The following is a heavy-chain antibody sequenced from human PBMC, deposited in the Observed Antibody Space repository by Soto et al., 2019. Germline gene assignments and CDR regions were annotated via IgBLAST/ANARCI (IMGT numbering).Heavy chain of an antibody. D-gene: IGHD7-27*01. CDR2: IYHSGST. J-gene: IGHJ6*02. CDR3: ARGPNWGRGSYYYGMDV. V-gene: IGHV4-30-2*01. Sequence: QLQLQESGSGLVKPSQTLSLTCAVSGGSISSGGYSWSWIRQPPGKGLEWIGYIYHSGSTYYNPSLKSRDTISVDRSKNQFSLKLSSVTAADTAVYYCARGPNWGRGSYYYGMDVWGQGTTVTVSS. CDR1: GGSISSGGYS.